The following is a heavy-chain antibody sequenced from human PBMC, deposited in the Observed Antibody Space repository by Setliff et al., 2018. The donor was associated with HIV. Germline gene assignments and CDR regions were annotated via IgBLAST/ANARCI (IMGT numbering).Heavy chain of an antibody. CDR1: GFTFSNFA. Sequence: PGGSLRLSCAASGFTFSNFAMSWVRLTPGKGLEWVSGITDSGSTTYYADSVKGRFTISRDNSKNTLYLQMNSLRAEDTAVYYCARDRFPQSNIFGAWYFDLWGRGTLVTVS. CDR2: ITDSGSTT. J-gene: IGHJ2*01. D-gene: IGHD3-10*02. CDR3: ARDRFPQSNIFGAWYFDL. V-gene: IGHV3-23*01.